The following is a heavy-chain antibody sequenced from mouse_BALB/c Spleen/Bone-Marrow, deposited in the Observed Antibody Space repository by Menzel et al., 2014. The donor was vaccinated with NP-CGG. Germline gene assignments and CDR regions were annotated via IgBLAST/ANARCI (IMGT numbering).Heavy chain of an antibody. V-gene: IGHV3-8*02. CDR2: ISYSGST. CDR3: ARYYGNHMDY. J-gene: IGHJ4*01. Sequence: VHVKQSGPSLVKPSQTLSLTCSVTGDSITSGYWNWIRKFPGNKLEYMGYISYSGSTYYNPSLKSRISITRDTSKNQYYLQLNSVTTEDTATYYCARYYGNHMDYWGQGTSVTVSS. CDR1: GDSITSGY. D-gene: IGHD2-1*01.